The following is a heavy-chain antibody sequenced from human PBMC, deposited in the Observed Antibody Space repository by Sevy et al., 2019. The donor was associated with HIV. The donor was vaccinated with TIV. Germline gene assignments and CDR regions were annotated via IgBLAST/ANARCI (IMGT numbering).Heavy chain of an antibody. D-gene: IGHD1-26*01. J-gene: IGHJ4*02. CDR2: ITGSSDYI. Sequence: GGSLRLCCAASGFSFSNYNMNWVRQAPGKGLEWVSFITGSSDYIYYADSVKGRLTISRDNAKNSLYLRMNSLKTEDTAVYYCAKWDADRRWYFDYWGQGILVTVSS. CDR3: AKWDADRRWYFDY. CDR1: GFSFSNYN. V-gene: IGHV3-21*06.